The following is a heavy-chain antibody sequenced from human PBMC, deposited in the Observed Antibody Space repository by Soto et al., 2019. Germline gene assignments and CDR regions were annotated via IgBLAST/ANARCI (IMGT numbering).Heavy chain of an antibody. J-gene: IGHJ6*02. D-gene: IGHD3-16*01. V-gene: IGHV1-2*04. CDR1: GYTFTGYY. CDR3: ARDESPGGYYYGMDV. CDR2: INPNSGGT. Sequence: QVQLVQSGAEVKKPGASVKVSCKASGYTFTGYYMHWVRQAPGQGHEWMGWINPNSGGTNYAQQFQGWVTMTRDTSISTAYMELSRLRSDDTAVYYCARDESPGGYYYGMDVWGQGTRVTVSS.